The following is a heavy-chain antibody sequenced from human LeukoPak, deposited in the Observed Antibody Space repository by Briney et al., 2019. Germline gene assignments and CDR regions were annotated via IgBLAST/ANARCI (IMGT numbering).Heavy chain of an antibody. CDR3: SRGSDESKTGDT. CDR2: IHPYGFT. D-gene: IGHD3-9*01. J-gene: IGHJ5*02. CDR1: GGSFSNYY. V-gene: IGHV4-34*01. Sequence: SETLSLTCALYGGSFSNYYWSSIRQPPGKGLEWIGEIHPYGFTNFNPSLKSRVSISVDTSKNQFSLKLTSVTAADTAVYYCSRGSDESKTGDTWGQGSLVNVSS.